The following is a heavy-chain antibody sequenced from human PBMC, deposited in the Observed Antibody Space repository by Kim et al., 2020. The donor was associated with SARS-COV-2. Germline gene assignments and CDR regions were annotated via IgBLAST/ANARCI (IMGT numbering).Heavy chain of an antibody. CDR3: AKVHPGYSSSRVLPYYYYGMDV. J-gene: IGHJ6*02. CDR2: ISYDGSNK. D-gene: IGHD6-13*01. Sequence: GGSLRLSCAASGFTFSSYGMHWVRQAPGKGLEWVAVISYDGSNKYYADSVKGRFTISRDNSKNTLYLQMNSLRAEDTAVYYCAKVHPGYSSSRVLPYYYYGMDVWGQGTTVTVSS. CDR1: GFTFSSYG. V-gene: IGHV3-30*18.